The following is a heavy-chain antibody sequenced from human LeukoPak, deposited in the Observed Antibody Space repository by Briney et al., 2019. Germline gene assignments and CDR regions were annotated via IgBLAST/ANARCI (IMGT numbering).Heavy chain of an antibody. J-gene: IGHJ4*02. D-gene: IGHD2-2*01. V-gene: IGHV3-30-3*01. CDR3: AKDDVGYCSSTSCRAYFDY. Sequence: LAGRSLRLSCAASGFTFSSYAMHWVRQAPGKGLEWVAVISYDGSNKYYADSVKGRFTISRDNSKNTLYLQMNSLRAEDTAVYYCAKDDVGYCSSTSCRAYFDYWGQGTQVTVSS. CDR2: ISYDGSNK. CDR1: GFTFSSYA.